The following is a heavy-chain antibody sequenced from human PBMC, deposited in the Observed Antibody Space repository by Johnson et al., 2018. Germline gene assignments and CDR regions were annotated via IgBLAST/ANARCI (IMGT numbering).Heavy chain of an antibody. D-gene: IGHD3-16*01. Sequence: QVQLVESGAEVQKXGASVKVSCKASGFSIRNSYMHWVRQAPGQGLEWMGVINPSATATTYAQKLQGRLTMTRDTSTSTVYMALSSLRSEDTAIYYCVKDKSVRDNAWWFDPWGQGTLVTVSS. V-gene: IGHV1-46*04. J-gene: IGHJ5*02. CDR2: INPSATAT. CDR3: VKDKSVRDNAWWFDP. CDR1: GFSIRNSY.